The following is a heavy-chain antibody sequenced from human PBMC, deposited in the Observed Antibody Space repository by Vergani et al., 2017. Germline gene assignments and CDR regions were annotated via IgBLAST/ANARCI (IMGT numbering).Heavy chain of an antibody. CDR1: GGTFSSYA. CDR2: IIPILGIA. J-gene: IGHJ3*02. V-gene: IGHV1-69*04. Sequence: QVQLVQSGAEVKKPGASVKVSCKASGGTFSSYAISWVRQAPGQGLEWMGRIIPILGIANYAQKFQVRVTITSDKSTSTAYMELSRLRSEDTAVYYCADQIQRQDAFDIWGQGTMVTVSS. CDR3: ADQIQRQDAFDI.